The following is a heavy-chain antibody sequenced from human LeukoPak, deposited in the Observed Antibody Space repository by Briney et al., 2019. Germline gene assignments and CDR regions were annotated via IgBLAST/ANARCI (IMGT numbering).Heavy chain of an antibody. J-gene: IGHJ4*02. CDR2: ISSSGSTI. D-gene: IGHD5-18*01. Sequence: PGGSLRLSCAASGFTFSDAWMSWVRQAPGKGLEWVSYISSSGSTIYYADSVKGRFTISRDNAKNSLYLQMNSLRAEDTAVYYCARDDSYGLDYWGQGTRVTVSS. CDR3: ARDDSYGLDY. CDR1: GFTFSDAW. V-gene: IGHV3-11*04.